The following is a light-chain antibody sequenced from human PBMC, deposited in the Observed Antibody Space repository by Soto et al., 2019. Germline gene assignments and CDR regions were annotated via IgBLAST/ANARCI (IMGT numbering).Light chain of an antibody. CDR3: QQSNSFPWT. J-gene: IGKJ1*01. Sequence: DIQMTQSPSSVSASVGDRVTITCRSNQDIGNWLAWYQQKPGKAPTLLIYAASNLQNGVPSRFSGSGSGTDFTLSISSLQPEDFATYYCQQSNSFPWTFGHGTTVEVK. CDR1: QDIGNW. V-gene: IGKV1-12*01. CDR2: AAS.